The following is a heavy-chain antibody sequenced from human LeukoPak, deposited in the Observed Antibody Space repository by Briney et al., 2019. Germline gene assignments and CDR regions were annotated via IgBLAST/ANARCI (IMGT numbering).Heavy chain of an antibody. V-gene: IGHV4-59*08. CDR2: MFYNWNT. CDR1: GGSINGYY. Sequence: SETLSLTCNVSGGSINGYYWTWLRQPPHKGMEWIGYMFYNWNTNYNPSLKSRATVSVDTSQNQISLRLASVTAADTGTYHCARLTREDGVDVWGQGTTVTVSS. CDR3: ARLTREDGVDV. J-gene: IGHJ6*02.